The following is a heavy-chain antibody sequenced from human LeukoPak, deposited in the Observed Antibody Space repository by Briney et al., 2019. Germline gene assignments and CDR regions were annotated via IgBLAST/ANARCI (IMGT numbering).Heavy chain of an antibody. D-gene: IGHD6-19*01. J-gene: IGHJ4*02. CDR2: ISYDGSNK. V-gene: IGHV3-30*04. CDR1: GFTFSSYA. CDR3: ARVFYSSGWYGNFDY. Sequence: PGGSLRLSCAASGFTFSSYAMHWVRQAPGKGLEWVAVISYDGSNKYYADSVKGRFTISRDSSKNTLYLQMNSLRAEDTAVYYCARVFYSSGWYGNFDYWGQGTLVPVSS.